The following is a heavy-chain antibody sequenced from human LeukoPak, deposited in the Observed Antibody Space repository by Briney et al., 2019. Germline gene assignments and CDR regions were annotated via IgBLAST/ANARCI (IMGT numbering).Heavy chain of an antibody. V-gene: IGHV3-23*01. Sequence: PGGSLRLSCAVSGFTFSSYAMSWVRQAPGKGPEWVSAISDSGGSTYYADSVKGRFTISRDNSKNTLYLQMNSLRAEDTAVYYCARDYYDSSGPRFDPWGQGTLVTVSS. CDR2: ISDSGGST. CDR1: GFTFSSYA. CDR3: ARDYYDSSGPRFDP. J-gene: IGHJ5*02. D-gene: IGHD3-22*01.